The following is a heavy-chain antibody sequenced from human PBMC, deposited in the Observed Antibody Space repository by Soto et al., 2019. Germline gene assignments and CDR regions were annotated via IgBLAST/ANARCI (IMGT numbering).Heavy chain of an antibody. CDR2: ISAYNGNT. CDR1: GYTFPSYH. CDR3: AKTQGYGDSVGGGGFDY. D-gene: IGHD4-17*01. V-gene: IGHV1-18*01. J-gene: IGHJ4*02. Sequence: QVQLVQSGAEVKKPGASVKVSCKASGYTFPSYHISWVRQAPGQGLEWMGWISAYNGNTKYAQKVQGRVTMTTDTPPSNTSLELRSLKFAHTAVYYCAKTQGYGDSVGGGGFDYWGQGTLVTVSS.